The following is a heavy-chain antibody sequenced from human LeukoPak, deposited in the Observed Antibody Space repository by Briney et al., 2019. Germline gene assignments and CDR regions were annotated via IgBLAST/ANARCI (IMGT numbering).Heavy chain of an antibody. J-gene: IGHJ4*02. Sequence: ASVKVSCKASGYIFTSYYMHWVRQAPGQGLEWMGWINSNSGGTNYAQKFQGRVTMTRDTSISTAYMELSRLRSDDTAVYYCARVMRVWGSYRYLLDYWGQGTLVTVSS. CDR3: ARVMRVWGSYRYLLDY. V-gene: IGHV1-2*02. CDR1: GYIFTSYY. CDR2: INSNSGGT. D-gene: IGHD3-16*02.